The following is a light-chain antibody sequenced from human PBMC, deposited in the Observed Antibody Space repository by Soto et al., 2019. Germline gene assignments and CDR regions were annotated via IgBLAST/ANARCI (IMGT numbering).Light chain of an antibody. CDR3: RLYGGSNNLV. Sequence: QSALTQPPSASGSPGQSVTISCTGTSSDVGDYNYVSWYQQHPGKAPKLMIYEVSKRPSGFPDRFSGSKSGNTSSLTVSGLQAEDEADYCCRLYGGSNNLVFGGGTKLTVL. J-gene: IGLJ2*01. V-gene: IGLV2-8*01. CDR2: EVS. CDR1: SSDVGDYNY.